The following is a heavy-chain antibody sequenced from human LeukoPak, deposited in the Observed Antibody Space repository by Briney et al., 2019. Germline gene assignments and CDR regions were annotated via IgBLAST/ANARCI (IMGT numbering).Heavy chain of an antibody. Sequence: PGRSLRLSCAASGFTFSSYSMNWVRQAPGKGLEWVSSISSSSSYIYYADSVKGRFTISRDNAKNSLYLQMNSLRAEDTAVYYCARDEWELDDAFDIWGQGTMVTVSS. CDR3: ARDEWELDDAFDI. J-gene: IGHJ3*02. CDR1: GFTFSSYS. V-gene: IGHV3-21*01. D-gene: IGHD1-26*01. CDR2: ISSSSSYI.